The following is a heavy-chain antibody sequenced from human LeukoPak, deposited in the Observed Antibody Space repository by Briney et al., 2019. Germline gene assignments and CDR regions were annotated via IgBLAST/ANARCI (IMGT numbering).Heavy chain of an antibody. J-gene: IGHJ4*02. CDR1: GGYISSYY. CDR2: INHSGST. CDR3: ARGYRGRSSSWYVN. V-gene: IGHV4-34*01. Sequence: SETLSLTCTVSGGYISSYYWSWIRQPPGKGLEWIGEINHSGSTNYNPSLKSRGTISADTSKKQFSLKLSSVTAADTAVYYCARGYRGRSSSWYVNWGQGTLVTVSS. D-gene: IGHD6-13*01.